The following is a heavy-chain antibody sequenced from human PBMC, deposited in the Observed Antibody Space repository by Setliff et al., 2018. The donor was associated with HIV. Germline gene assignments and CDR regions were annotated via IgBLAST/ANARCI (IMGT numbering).Heavy chain of an antibody. CDR1: GASIGSGRSY. J-gene: IGHJ5*02. V-gene: IGHV4-31*03. CDR2: IYYNGSS. Sequence: PSETLSLTCTVSGASIGSGRSYWSWIRQHPGKGLEWIGNIYYNGSSYHNPSLKSRVTISVDTSKNQFSLNLRSVTAADTAVYYCESWGRARRANHNFWSGSSWFDPWGQGILVTVSS. CDR3: ESWGRARRANHNFWSGSSWFDP. D-gene: IGHD3-3*01.